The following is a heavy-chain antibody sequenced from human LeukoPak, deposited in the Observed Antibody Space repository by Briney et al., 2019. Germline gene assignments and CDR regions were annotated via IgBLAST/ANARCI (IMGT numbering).Heavy chain of an antibody. CDR3: AREGSEGALFDY. J-gene: IGHJ4*02. V-gene: IGHV3-30-3*01. Sequence: GRSLRLSCAASGFTFSSYAMHWVRQAPGKGLEWVAVISYDGSNKYYADSVKGRFTISRDNSKNTLYLQMNSLRAEDTAVYYCAREGSEGALFDYWGQGTLVTVSS. D-gene: IGHD1-14*01. CDR2: ISYDGSNK. CDR1: GFTFSSYA.